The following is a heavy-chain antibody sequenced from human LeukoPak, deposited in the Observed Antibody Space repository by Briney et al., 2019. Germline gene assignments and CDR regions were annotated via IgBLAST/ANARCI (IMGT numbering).Heavy chain of an antibody. V-gene: IGHV3-20*04. D-gene: IGHD3-22*01. Sequence: GGSLRLSCAASGFTFADYGMSRVRQAPGKGLEWVSGITGNGGSVGYADAMKGRFTVSRDNAKKSLYLQMNSLRDEDTALYYCARDHVGSGYYYFDSWGQGTLVTVSS. CDR2: ITGNGGSV. CDR1: GFTFADYG. J-gene: IGHJ4*02. CDR3: ARDHVGSGYYYFDS.